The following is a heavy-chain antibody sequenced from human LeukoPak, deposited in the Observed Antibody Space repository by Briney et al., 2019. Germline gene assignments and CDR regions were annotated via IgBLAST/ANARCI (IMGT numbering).Heavy chain of an antibody. J-gene: IGHJ4*02. CDR3: ASDYLRGAYFDH. Sequence: GASVKVSCKAFGYTFATYGISWVRQAPGQGLEWMAWISTYNGDTKYAQSLQGRVTLITDTSTSTAYMELRSLRSEDTAVYYCASDYLRGAYFDHWGQGTLVTVSP. CDR1: GYTFATYG. D-gene: IGHD1-26*01. V-gene: IGHV1-18*04. CDR2: ISTYNGDT.